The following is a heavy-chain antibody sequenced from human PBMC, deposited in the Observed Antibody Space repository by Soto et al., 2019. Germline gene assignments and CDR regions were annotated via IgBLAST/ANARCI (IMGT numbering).Heavy chain of an antibody. CDR1: GDSVSSDRYF. D-gene: IGHD1-26*01. CDR2: ISYTGDT. J-gene: IGHJ5*02. CDR3: ARIVVGATVDL. Sequence: PSEPLSLTCSVSGDSVSSDRYFWTWIRQPPGKGLEWIAYISYTGDTNYNPSLKSRVTISVDTSRNQFSLTLTSVTAADTAVYFCARIVVGATVDLWGQGSLVTVAA. V-gene: IGHV4-61*01.